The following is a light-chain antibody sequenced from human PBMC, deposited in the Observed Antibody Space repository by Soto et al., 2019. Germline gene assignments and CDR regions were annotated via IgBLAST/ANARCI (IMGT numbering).Light chain of an antibody. CDR3: QQYYRSRT. V-gene: IGKV4-1*01. Sequence: DIVMTQSPDSLAVSLGERATINCKSSQTLLYSSNNKNYLAWYQQKPGQPPKLLIYWASTRESVVPDRFTGSGSGTDFALTISRLQAEDMAVYSSQQYYRSRTFGQGTNVEIK. CDR1: QTLLYSSNNKNY. CDR2: WAS. J-gene: IGKJ1*01.